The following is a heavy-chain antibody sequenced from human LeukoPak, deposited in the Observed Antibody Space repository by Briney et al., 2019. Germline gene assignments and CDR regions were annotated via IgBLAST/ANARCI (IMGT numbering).Heavy chain of an antibody. Sequence: TSETLSLTCTVSGGSISSYYWSWIRQPPGKGLEWIGYIYYSGSTNYKPSLKSRVTISVDTSKNQFSLKLSSVTAADTAVYYCARGGYYGSGNDFRFDPWGQGTLVTVSS. V-gene: IGHV4-59*01. J-gene: IGHJ5*02. CDR3: ARGGYYGSGNDFRFDP. CDR2: IYYSGST. D-gene: IGHD3-10*01. CDR1: GGSISSYY.